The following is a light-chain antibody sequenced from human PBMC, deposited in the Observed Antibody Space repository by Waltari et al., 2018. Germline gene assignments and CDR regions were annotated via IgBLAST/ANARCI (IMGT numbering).Light chain of an antibody. CDR3: SSYTNTNSWL. J-gene: IGLJ3*02. V-gene: IGLV2-14*03. CDR2: DAR. Sequence: QSALTQPASVSGSPGQAITISCTGTSSDVGGYNYVSWYQRHPGKAPKLMIYDARKRPSGVFKRFSGSRSVNTASLTISGLQAEDESDYYCSSYTNTNSWLFGGGTKLTVL. CDR1: SSDVGGYNY.